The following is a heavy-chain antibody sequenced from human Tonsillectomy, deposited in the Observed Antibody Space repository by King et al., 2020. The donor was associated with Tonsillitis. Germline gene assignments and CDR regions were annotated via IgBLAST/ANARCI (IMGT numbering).Heavy chain of an antibody. CDR2: IISSGSPI. D-gene: IGHD2-15*01. CDR1: GFTFSSYE. CDR3: VCSGGLY. Sequence: VQLVESGGGVVQPGGSLRLSCAASGFTFSSYEMNWVRQAPGKGREWGSYIISSGSPIYYADSVKGRFTISRDNAKNSLYLQMNSLRAEDTAVYYCVCSGGLYWGQGTLVTVSS. V-gene: IGHV3-48*03. J-gene: IGHJ4*02.